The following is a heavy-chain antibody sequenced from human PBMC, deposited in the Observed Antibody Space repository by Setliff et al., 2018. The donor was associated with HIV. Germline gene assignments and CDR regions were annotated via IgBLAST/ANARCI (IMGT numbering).Heavy chain of an antibody. J-gene: IGHJ4*02. V-gene: IGHV3-33*01. CDR1: GFSFSSYG. D-gene: IGHD6-6*01. Sequence: GGSLRLSCAASGFSFSSYGMHWVRQAPGKGLEWLALIWYDGTNKQYTDSVKGRFAISRENAKNSLYLQMNSLRAGDTAVYYCARERSLITVRRNFDSWGQGTLVTVSS. CDR3: ARERSLITVRRNFDS. CDR2: IWYDGTNK.